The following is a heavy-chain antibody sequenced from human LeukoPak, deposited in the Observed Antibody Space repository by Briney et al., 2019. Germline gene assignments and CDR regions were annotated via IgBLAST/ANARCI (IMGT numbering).Heavy chain of an antibody. D-gene: IGHD3-22*01. CDR2: IYYRGSA. CDR1: GGSISSSNYY. Sequence: SETLSLTCTVSGGSISSSNYYWGWIRQPPGKGLEWIGTIYYRGSAYYNPSLKSRVTISVDTSKNQFSLKLSSVTAADTAVYYCVRQWMRDSGAYYDFRHWGQGTLVTVST. CDR3: VRQWMRDSGAYYDFRH. V-gene: IGHV4-39*01. J-gene: IGHJ4*02.